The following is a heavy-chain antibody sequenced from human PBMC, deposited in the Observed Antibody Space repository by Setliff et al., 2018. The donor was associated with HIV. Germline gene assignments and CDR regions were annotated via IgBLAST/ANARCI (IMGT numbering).Heavy chain of an antibody. CDR1: GYSISSGYY. CDR2: IYHSGST. Sequence: PSETLSLTCAVSGYSISSGYYWGWIRQPPGKGLEWIGSIYHSGSTYYNPSLKSRVTISVDTSKNHFSLKLSSVTAADTAVYYCAREHLYYNFWSGSRGSPDFNYWGQGTLVTVSS. V-gene: IGHV4-38-2*02. CDR3: AREHLYYNFWSGSRGSPDFNY. D-gene: IGHD3-3*01. J-gene: IGHJ4*02.